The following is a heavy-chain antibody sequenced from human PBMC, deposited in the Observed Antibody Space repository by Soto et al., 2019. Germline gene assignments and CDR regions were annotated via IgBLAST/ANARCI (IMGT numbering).Heavy chain of an antibody. D-gene: IGHD3-9*01. CDR1: GDSISSYY. CDR2: IYYSGSA. Sequence: SETLSLTCTVSGDSISSYYLTWIRQSPGKGLEWIGYIYYSGSAYYNPSLKSRVTISVDTSKNQFSLKLSSVTAADTAVYYCARDILYRLDYWGQGILVTVSS. CDR3: ARDILYRLDY. V-gene: IGHV4-59*12. J-gene: IGHJ4*02.